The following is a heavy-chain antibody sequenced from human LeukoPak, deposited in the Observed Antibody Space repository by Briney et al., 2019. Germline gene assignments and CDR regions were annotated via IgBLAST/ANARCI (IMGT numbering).Heavy chain of an antibody. CDR2: IWYDGSNK. CDR1: GFTFSSYD. V-gene: IGHV3-33*06. Sequence: GGSLRLSCAASGFTFSSYDMHWVRQAPGKGLEWVAVIWYDGSNKYYADSVKGRFTISRDNSKNTLCLQMNSLRAEDTAVYYCAKDYVWGSYRYIDYWGQGTLVTVSS. D-gene: IGHD3-16*02. J-gene: IGHJ4*02. CDR3: AKDYVWGSYRYIDY.